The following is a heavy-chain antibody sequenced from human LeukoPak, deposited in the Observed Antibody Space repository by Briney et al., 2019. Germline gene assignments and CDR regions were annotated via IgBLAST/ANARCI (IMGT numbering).Heavy chain of an antibody. CDR1: GGSFSGYY. CDR3: AGGSKAAPGPFDY. Sequence: SETLSLTCAVYGGSFSGYYWSWIRQPPGKGLEWIGEIKHRGNTKFHPAPKERGTISVGTSKNPFLLKPNSVTAADTAGIYCAGGSKAAPGPFDYWGQGTLVTVSS. V-gene: IGHV4-34*01. J-gene: IGHJ4*02. CDR2: IKHRGNT.